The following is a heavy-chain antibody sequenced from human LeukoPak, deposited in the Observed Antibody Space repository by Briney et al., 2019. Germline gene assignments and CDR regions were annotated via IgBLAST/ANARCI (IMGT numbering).Heavy chain of an antibody. CDR1: GFTFNSYA. V-gene: IGHV3-23*01. D-gene: IGHD4-17*01. CDR2: ISGSTGNL. Sequence: GRSLRLSCAASGFTFNSYAMSWVRQAPGKGLEWVSGISGSTGNLYYEDSVRGRFTISRDNSKSTLYLQMNSLRPEDTATYYCAKDRSFYGAPWYLDIWGRGTLVTVSP. J-gene: IGHJ2*01. CDR3: AKDRSFYGAPWYLDI.